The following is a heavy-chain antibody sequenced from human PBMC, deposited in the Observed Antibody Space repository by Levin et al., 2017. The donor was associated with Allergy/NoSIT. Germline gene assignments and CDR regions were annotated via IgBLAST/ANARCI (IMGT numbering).Heavy chain of an antibody. CDR1: GGSITSYY. V-gene: IGHV4-59*01. D-gene: IGHD3-10*01. J-gene: IGHJ3*02. CDR3: ARPRRIRGGADDAFDI. CDR2: IYYSGST. Sequence: SQTLSLPCTVSGGSITSYYWSWIRQPPGKGLEWIGYIYYSGSTNNNPSLESRVTMSVDTSKNQFSLKLNSVTAADTAVYYCARPRRIRGGADDAFDIWGQGTMVSVSS.